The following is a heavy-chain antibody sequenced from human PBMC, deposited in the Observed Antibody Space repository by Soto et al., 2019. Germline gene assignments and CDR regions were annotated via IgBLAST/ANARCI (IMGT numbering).Heavy chain of an antibody. V-gene: IGHV3-23*01. CDR2: LTPGGETT. Sequence: EVQLLESGGGLVQPGGSLRLSCAASGFTFSSFAMTWVRQAPGKGLEWVSALTPGGETTHYLDSVKGRFTISRDNAKNTLYLQMNSLTAADTAVYYCAKDSPVSGNYQALDYWGQGTLVTVSS. J-gene: IGHJ4*02. D-gene: IGHD1-26*01. CDR3: AKDSPVSGNYQALDY. CDR1: GFTFSSFA.